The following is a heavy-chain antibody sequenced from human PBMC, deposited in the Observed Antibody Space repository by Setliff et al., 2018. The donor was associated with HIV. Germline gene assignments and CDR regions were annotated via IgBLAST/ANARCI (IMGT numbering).Heavy chain of an antibody. J-gene: IGHJ4*02. D-gene: IGHD3-3*01. Sequence: PSETLSLTCSVSGDSVSSRKYYWGWIRQSPGKGLEWIGSVYFNGITHDNPSLKSRVTTSVDTSKNQFFLHLSSVTAADTAIYYCVSRRGGGFLAWPDPYFDYWGQGTLVTVSS. CDR3: VSRRGGGFLAWPDPYFDY. CDR1: GDSVSSRKYY. CDR2: VYFNGIT. V-gene: IGHV4-39*01.